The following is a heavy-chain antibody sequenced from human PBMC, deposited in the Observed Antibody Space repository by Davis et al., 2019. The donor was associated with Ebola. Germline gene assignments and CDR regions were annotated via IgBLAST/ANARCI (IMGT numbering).Heavy chain of an antibody. CDR1: GGTFNKYG. D-gene: IGHD1-26*01. CDR2: MIPLFGTV. Sequence: SVKVSCKASGGTFNKYGIRGVRQVPGQGPEWIGGMIPLFGTVNSAQKFQGRVTMTTDTSTGTAYLDLRSLRSDDTAVYFCARTSIVGTTTTASDIWGQGTLVTVSS. CDR3: ARTSIVGTTTTASDI. V-gene: IGHV1-69*05. J-gene: IGHJ3*02.